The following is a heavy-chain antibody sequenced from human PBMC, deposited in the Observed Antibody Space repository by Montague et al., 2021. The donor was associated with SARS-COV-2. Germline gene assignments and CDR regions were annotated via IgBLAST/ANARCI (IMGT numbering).Heavy chain of an antibody. D-gene: IGHD5-18*01. V-gene: IGHV4-34*01. CDR3: ARGGGYSYGALDY. Sequence: SETLSLTCAVYGGSFSGYYWSWIRQPPGKGLEWIGEITHSGSTNYNPSLKSRVTISLDTSTNQFSLRLNSVTAADTAVYYCARGGGYSYGALDYWGQGTLVTVSS. CDR1: GGSFSGYY. CDR2: ITHSGST. J-gene: IGHJ4*02.